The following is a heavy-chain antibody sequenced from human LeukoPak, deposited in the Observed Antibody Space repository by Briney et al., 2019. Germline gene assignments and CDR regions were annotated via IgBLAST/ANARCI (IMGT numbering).Heavy chain of an antibody. Sequence: GGSLRLSCAASGFTFSNHAMSWVRQAPGKGLECVSAISGSGGSTYYADSVKGRFTISRDNSKNTLYLQMNSLRVEDTAVYYCAKDITGHNRAWYDYWGQGTLVTVSS. J-gene: IGHJ4*02. V-gene: IGHV3-23*01. CDR2: ISGSGGST. CDR1: GFTFSNHA. D-gene: IGHD6-19*01. CDR3: AKDITGHNRAWYDY.